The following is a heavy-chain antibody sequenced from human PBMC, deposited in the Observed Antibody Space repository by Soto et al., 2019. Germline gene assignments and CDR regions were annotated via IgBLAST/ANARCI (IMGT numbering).Heavy chain of an antibody. D-gene: IGHD6-6*01. J-gene: IGHJ6*02. CDR3: SKPVARNGIAV. V-gene: IGHV3-33*06. CDR2: IWYDGSNK. Sequence: PGGSLRLSCAASGFTFSSYGMHWVRQAPGKGLEWVAVIWYDGSNKYYADSVKGRFTISRDNSKNTLYLQMNSLRAEDTAVYYCSKPVARNGIAVSAQRTTVPVSS. CDR1: GFTFSSYG.